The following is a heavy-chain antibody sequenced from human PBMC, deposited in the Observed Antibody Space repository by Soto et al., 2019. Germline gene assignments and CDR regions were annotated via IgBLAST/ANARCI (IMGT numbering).Heavy chain of an antibody. J-gene: IGHJ4*02. Sequence: SVKVSCKASGGTFSSYAISWVRQAPGLGLEWMGGIIPIFGTANYAQKFQGRVTITADESTSTAYMELSSLRSEDTAVYYCAREPWRHPAIAARPREFYYWGQGTLVTVSS. CDR1: GGTFSSYA. CDR3: AREPWRHPAIAARPREFYY. V-gene: IGHV1-69*13. D-gene: IGHD6-6*01. CDR2: IIPIFGTA.